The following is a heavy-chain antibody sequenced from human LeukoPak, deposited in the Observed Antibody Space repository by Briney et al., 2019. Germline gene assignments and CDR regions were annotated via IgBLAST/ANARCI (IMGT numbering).Heavy chain of an antibody. J-gene: IGHJ2*01. Sequence: PGGSLRLSCAASGFTFRSYAMSWVRQAPGKGLQWVSSITATDGRTYYADSVKGRFTISRDNSESTLFLQMNSLRAEDTAVYYCATSWGSAWWYFDLWGRGTLVTVSS. V-gene: IGHV3-23*01. D-gene: IGHD7-27*01. CDR1: GFTFRSYA. CDR3: ATSWGSAWWYFDL. CDR2: ITATDGRT.